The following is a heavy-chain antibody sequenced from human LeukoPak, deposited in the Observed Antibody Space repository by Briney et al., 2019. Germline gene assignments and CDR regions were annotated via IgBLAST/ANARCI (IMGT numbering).Heavy chain of an antibody. Sequence: SETLSLTCAVYGGSFSGYYWSWIRQPPGKGLEWIASVHFNGQTYSNPSLSGRVTMSIDTSKNQFSLKLTSLTAADTAIYYCAKLPTGFPNWFDPWGQGTLVTVSS. J-gene: IGHJ5*02. CDR1: GGSFSGYY. D-gene: IGHD4-23*01. CDR3: AKLPTGFPNWFDP. CDR2: VHFNGQT. V-gene: IGHV4-59*04.